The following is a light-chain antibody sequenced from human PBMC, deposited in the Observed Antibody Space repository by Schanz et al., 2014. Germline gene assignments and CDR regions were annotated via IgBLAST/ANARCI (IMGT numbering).Light chain of an antibody. V-gene: IGKV1-39*01. J-gene: IGKJ2*01. CDR3: QQYHLYNS. Sequence: DIQMTQSPSSLSASVGDRVTITCRASLTISNNLNWYQQIPGKAPKLLIYAASSLESGVPSRFSGSGSGTDFTLTISSLQPDDFATYYCQQYHLYNSFGQGTRLEIK. CDR1: LTISNN. CDR2: AAS.